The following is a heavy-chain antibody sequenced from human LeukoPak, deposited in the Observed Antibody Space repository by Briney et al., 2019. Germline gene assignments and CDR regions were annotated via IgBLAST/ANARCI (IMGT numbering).Heavy chain of an antibody. CDR3: ARAVRNQLLSDY. V-gene: IGHV1-8*01. D-gene: IGHD2-2*01. CDR1: GYTFSNYD. J-gene: IGHJ4*02. Sequence: ASVKVSCKASGYTFSNYDVIWVRQAPGQGLEWMGWMNPNSGNTGYVQRFQGRVTMTGDTSISTAYMELSSLMSDDTAVYYCARAVRNQLLSDYWGQGTLVTVSP. CDR2: MNPNSGNT.